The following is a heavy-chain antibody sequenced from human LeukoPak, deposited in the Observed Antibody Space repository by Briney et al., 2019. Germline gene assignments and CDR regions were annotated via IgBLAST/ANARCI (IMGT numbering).Heavy chain of an antibody. CDR2: ISWNSGTI. J-gene: IGHJ1*01. D-gene: IGHD6-19*01. Sequence: GGSLRLSCAASGFTFDNYAMNWVRQIPGKGLEWISLISWNSGTIGYADSVKGRFTISRDNANNFLYLQMNSLRAEDTALYYCARAYKDRSLAGKKEFFQHWGQGTLVTVSS. CDR3: ARAYKDRSLAGKKEFFQH. V-gene: IGHV3-9*01. CDR1: GFTFDNYA.